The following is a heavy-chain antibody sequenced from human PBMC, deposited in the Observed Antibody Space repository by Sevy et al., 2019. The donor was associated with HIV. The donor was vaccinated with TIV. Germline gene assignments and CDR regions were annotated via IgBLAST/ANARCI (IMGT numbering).Heavy chain of an antibody. CDR2: INQDGSTN. Sequence: GGSLRLSCAGSGFSFHAYWMHWVRQAPGTGLEWLANINQDGSTNYYADSVKGRFTISRDNAKNLVYLQMNSLRPEDTGLYYCARAIAAAAGFWGQGTLVTVSS. D-gene: IGHD6-13*01. CDR3: ARAIAAAAGF. V-gene: IGHV3-7*01. J-gene: IGHJ4*02. CDR1: GFSFHAYW.